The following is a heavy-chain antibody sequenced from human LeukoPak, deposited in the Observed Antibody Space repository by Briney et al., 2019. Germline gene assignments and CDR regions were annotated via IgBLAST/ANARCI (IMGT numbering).Heavy chain of an antibody. J-gene: IGHJ4*02. Sequence: ASVTVSCKASGYTFTGYYMHWVRQAPGQGLEWMGWINPNSGGTNYAQKFQGRVTMTRDTSISTAYMELSRLRSDDTAVYYCARVPGAITMVRGVIPGDYWGQGTLVTVSS. V-gene: IGHV1-2*02. CDR1: GYTFTGYY. CDR2: INPNSGGT. D-gene: IGHD3-10*01. CDR3: ARVPGAITMVRGVIPGDY.